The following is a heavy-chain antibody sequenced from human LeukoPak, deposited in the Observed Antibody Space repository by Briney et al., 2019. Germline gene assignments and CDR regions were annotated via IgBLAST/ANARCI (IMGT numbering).Heavy chain of an antibody. CDR3: ARAYYYGSGSPFDI. Sequence: KASETLSLTCTVSGGSISSYYWSWIRQPPGKGLEWIGYIYYSGSTNYNPSLKSRVTISVDTSKNQFSLKLSSVTAADTAVYYCARAYYYGSGSPFDIWGQGTMVTVSS. CDR1: GGSISSYY. D-gene: IGHD3-10*01. CDR2: IYYSGST. J-gene: IGHJ3*02. V-gene: IGHV4-59*01.